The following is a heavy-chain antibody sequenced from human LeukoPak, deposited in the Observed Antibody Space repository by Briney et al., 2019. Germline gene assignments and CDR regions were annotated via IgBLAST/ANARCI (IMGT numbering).Heavy chain of an antibody. CDR2: INPNSGGT. CDR1: GYTFTSYG. CDR3: AREVHWVDV. D-gene: IGHD7-27*01. Sequence: LEASVKISCKASGYTFTSYGISWVRQAPGQGLEWVGWINPNSGGTNYAQKFQGRVTMTRDTSISTAYMELSRLRSDDTAVYYCAREVHWVDVWGKGTTVTISS. J-gene: IGHJ6*04. V-gene: IGHV1-2*03.